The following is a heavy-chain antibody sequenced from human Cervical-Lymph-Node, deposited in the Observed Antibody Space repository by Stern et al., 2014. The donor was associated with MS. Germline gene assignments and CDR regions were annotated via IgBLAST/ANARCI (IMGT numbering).Heavy chain of an antibody. CDR2: INQAGSDK. V-gene: IGHV3-7*01. J-gene: IGHJ4*02. D-gene: IGHD3-3*01. CDR3: AREGATYYDFWSGYHGLDY. CDR1: GFTFSSYS. Sequence: EVQLVQSGGGFVQPGGSLRLSCAASGFTFSSYSMSWVRQAPGKGLEWVANINQAGSDKYYGDSVKGRFTICRDNAKNSLYQQIISLRAEGTGVYYCAREGATYYDFWSGYHGLDYWGQGTLVTVSS.